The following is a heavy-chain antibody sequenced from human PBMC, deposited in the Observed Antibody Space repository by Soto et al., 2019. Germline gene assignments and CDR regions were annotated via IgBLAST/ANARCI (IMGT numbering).Heavy chain of an antibody. J-gene: IGHJ3*02. V-gene: IGHV4-59*01. D-gene: IGHD2-21*02. CDR2: IYYSGNT. Sequence: PSETLSLTCTVSGGSISSYYWSWIRQPPGKGLEWIGYIYYSGNTNYNPSLKSRVTISVDTSKNQLSLKLSSVTAADTAVYYCAREVPLGGNSDGFDIWGQGTMVTVS. CDR3: AREVPLGGNSDGFDI. CDR1: GGSISSYY.